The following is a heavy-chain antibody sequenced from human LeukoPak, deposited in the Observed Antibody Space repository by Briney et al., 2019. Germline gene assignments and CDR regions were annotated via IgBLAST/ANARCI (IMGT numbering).Heavy chain of an antibody. Sequence: GGSLRLSCAASGFTFSSYWMHWVRQAPGKGLVWVSRINSDGSSTSYADSVKGRFTISRDNAKNTLYLQMNSLRTEDTAVYYCTTSPTYYYGSGSYAGDYWGQGTLVTVSS. CDR2: INSDGSST. J-gene: IGHJ4*02. D-gene: IGHD3-10*01. CDR3: TTSPTYYYGSGSYAGDY. V-gene: IGHV3-74*01. CDR1: GFTFSSYW.